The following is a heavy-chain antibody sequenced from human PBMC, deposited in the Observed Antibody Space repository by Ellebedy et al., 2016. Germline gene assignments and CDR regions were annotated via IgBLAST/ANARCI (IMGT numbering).Heavy chain of an antibody. CDR1: GFTFSVAG. Sequence: GESLKISXAASGFTFSVAGMTWVRQAPGKGLEWVATIVFSGTATYYSDSVKGRFIISRDNAKNSLFLQMNSLRVEDTAVYYCARDGSEWSRYYWGQGTLVTVSS. D-gene: IGHD3-3*01. V-gene: IGHV3-21*01. CDR2: IVFSGTAT. CDR3: ARDGSEWSRYY. J-gene: IGHJ4*02.